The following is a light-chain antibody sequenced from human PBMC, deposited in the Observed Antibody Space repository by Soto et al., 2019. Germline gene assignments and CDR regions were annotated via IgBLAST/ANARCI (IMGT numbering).Light chain of an antibody. CDR3: LQYSSHSWT. V-gene: IGKV1-5*01. J-gene: IGKJ1*01. Sequence: DIQMTQSPSTLSASVGDRVTITCRASRSISDWLAWYQQKPGNAPELLIFEASSLKSGVPSRFSGSGSGTEFTLTISRLQPDDVATYYCLQYSSHSWTFGQGTKVEIK. CDR2: EAS. CDR1: RSISDW.